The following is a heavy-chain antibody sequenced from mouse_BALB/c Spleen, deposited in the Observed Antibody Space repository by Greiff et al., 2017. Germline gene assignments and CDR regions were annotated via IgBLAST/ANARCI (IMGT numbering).Heavy chain of an antibody. D-gene: IGHD2-2*01. CDR1: GFTFSSYT. CDR3: TREDMDGYGYDY. CDR2: ISSGGSYT. Sequence: VESGGGLVKPGGSLKLSCAASGFTFSSYTMSWVRQTPEKRLEWVATISSGGSYTYYPDSVKGRFTISRDNAKNTLYLQMSSLKSEDTAMYYCTREDMDGYGYDYWGQGTTLTVSS. J-gene: IGHJ2*01. V-gene: IGHV5-6-4*01.